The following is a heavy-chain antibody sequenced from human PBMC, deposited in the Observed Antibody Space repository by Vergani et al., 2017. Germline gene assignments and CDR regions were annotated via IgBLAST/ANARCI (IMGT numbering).Heavy chain of an antibody. D-gene: IGHD2-21*01. J-gene: IGHJ3*02. Sequence: QVQLQESGPGLVKPSETLSLTCSVSGRPLTSYHWSWVRQPPGKGLEWLGYVFFTGRTRYNTYLVSRLTMSIDTSKNQFSLKMTSVTTADTAVYYCARIVAVGYDAFDIWGQGTLVTVSS. CDR3: ARIVAVGYDAFDI. V-gene: IGHV4-59*01. CDR2: VFFTGRT. CDR1: GRPLTSYH.